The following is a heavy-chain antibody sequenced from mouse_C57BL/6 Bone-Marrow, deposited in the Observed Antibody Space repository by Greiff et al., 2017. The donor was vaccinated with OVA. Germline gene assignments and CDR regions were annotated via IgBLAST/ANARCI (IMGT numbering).Heavy chain of an antibody. CDR3: TTRVGSSLYYYAMDY. V-gene: IGHV6-6*01. CDR1: GFTFSDAW. CDR2: IRNKANNHAT. Sequence: EVKLVESGGGLVQPGGSMKLSCAASGFTFSDAWMDWVRQSPEKGLEWVAEIRNKANNHATYYAESVKGRFTISRDDSKSSVYLQMNSLRAEDTGIYYCTTRVGSSLYYYAMDYWGQGTSVTVSS. D-gene: IGHD1-1*01. J-gene: IGHJ4*01.